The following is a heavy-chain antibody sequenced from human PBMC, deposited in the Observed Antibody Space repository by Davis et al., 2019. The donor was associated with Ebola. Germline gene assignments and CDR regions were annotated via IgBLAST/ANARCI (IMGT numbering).Heavy chain of an antibody. J-gene: IGHJ4*02. CDR2: IRGSDGTT. Sequence: GESLKISCADSAITFSSYAMSWVRQAPGKGLEWVADIRGSDGTTYYAESVQGRFTISGDNSQNTVYLQMNSLRAEDTAVYYCAKYGYSFGFRDCLDYWGQGTLVTVSS. V-gene: IGHV3-23*01. D-gene: IGHD5-12*01. CDR1: AITFSSYA. CDR3: AKYGYSFGFRDCLDY.